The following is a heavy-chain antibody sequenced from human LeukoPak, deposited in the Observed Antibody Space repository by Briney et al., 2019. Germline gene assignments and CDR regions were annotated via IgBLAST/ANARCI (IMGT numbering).Heavy chain of an antibody. CDR2: IFYTGDT. D-gene: IGHD1-26*01. J-gene: IGHJ4*02. CDR3: ARDSSGGATHDY. Sequence: SETLSLTCTVSGGFISGYYWNWIRQSPGKGLEWIGYIFYTGDTDYNPSLKSRVTISVDTSKNQFSLKLSSVTAADTAVYYCARDSSGGATHDYWGQGTLVTVSS. V-gene: IGHV4-59*01. CDR1: GGFISGYY.